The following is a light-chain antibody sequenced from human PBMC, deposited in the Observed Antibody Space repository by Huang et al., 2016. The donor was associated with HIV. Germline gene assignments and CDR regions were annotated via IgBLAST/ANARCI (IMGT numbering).Light chain of an antibody. J-gene: IGKJ1*01. CDR1: QGISSY. CDR2: AAS. V-gene: IGKV1-9*01. Sequence: IQLTQSPSSLSASVGYRVTITCRASQGISSYLAWYQQKPGKAPKLLIYAASRLHSGVPSRFSGSGSGTDFTLTISSLQTEDFSTYYCQQLNSYPWTFGQGTKVEIK. CDR3: QQLNSYPWT.